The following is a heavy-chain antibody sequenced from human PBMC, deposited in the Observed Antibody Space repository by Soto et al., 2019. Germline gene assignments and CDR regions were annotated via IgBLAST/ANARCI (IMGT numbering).Heavy chain of an antibody. J-gene: IGHJ4*02. V-gene: IGHV4-31*03. D-gene: IGHD3-22*01. CDR3: ARGSYSSGYLLDY. CDR1: GGSISSGGYY. Sequence: SETLSLTCTVSGGSISSGGYYWSWIRQHPGKGLEWIGYIYYSGSTYYNPSLKSRVTISVDTSKNQFSLKLSTVTAADTAVYYCARGSYSSGYLLDYWGQGTLVTVSS. CDR2: IYYSGST.